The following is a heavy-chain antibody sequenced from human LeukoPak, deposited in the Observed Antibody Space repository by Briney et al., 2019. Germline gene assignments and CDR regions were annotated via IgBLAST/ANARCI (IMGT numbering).Heavy chain of an antibody. CDR3: ARDYCSGGSCYSYNWFDP. V-gene: IGHV4-4*07. CDR2: IYTSGST. D-gene: IGHD2-15*01. CDR1: GGSISSYY. Sequence: SETLSLTCTVSGGSISSYYWSWIRQPAGKGLEWIGRIYTSGSTNYNPSLKSRVTMSVDTSKNQFSLKLSSVTAADTAVYYCARDYCSGGSCYSYNWFDPWGQGTLVTVSS. J-gene: IGHJ5*02.